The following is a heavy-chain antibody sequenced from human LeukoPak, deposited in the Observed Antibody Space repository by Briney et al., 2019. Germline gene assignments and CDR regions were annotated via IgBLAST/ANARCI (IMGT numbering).Heavy chain of an antibody. V-gene: IGHV5-51*03. CDR3: ARERDGYNYRSLPFDY. CDR1: GYSFTSYW. D-gene: IGHD5-24*01. CDR2: IYPGDSDT. J-gene: IGHJ4*02. Sequence: KPGESLKISCKGSGYSFTSYWIGWVRQMPGKGLEWMGIIYPGDSDTRYSPSFQGQVTISADKSIGTAYLQWSSLKASDTAIYYCARERDGYNYRSLPFDYWGQGTLVTVSS.